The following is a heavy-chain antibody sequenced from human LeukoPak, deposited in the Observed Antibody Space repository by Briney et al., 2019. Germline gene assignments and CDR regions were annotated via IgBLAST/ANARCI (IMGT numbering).Heavy chain of an antibody. V-gene: IGHV3-23*01. J-gene: IGHJ6*04. D-gene: IGHD3-10*02. Sequence: GGSLRLSCAASGFSFSSYAMSWVRQAPGKGLDWVSAISGSGASTYYADTVKGRFTISRDNSKNTLYLQMNSLRAEDTAVYYCAELGMTMIGGVWGKGTTVTISS. CDR2: ISGSGAST. CDR1: GFSFSSYA. CDR3: AELGMTMIGGV.